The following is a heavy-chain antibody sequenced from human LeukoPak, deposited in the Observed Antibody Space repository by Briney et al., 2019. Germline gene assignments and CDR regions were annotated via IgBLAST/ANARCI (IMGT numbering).Heavy chain of an antibody. D-gene: IGHD6-19*01. CDR3: ATLLGEYSGGY. CDR1: GYTFTGYY. Sequence: ASVKVSCKASGYTFTGYYMHWVRQAPGQGLEWMGWISAYNGNTNYAQKLQGRVTMTTDTSTSTAYMELRSLRSDDTAVYYCATLLGEYSGGYWGQGTLVTVSS. J-gene: IGHJ4*02. V-gene: IGHV1-18*04. CDR2: ISAYNGNT.